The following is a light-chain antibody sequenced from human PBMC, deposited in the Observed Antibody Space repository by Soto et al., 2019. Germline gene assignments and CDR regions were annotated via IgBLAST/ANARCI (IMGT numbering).Light chain of an antibody. Sequence: QSALTQPPSASGSPGQSVTISCTGTSSDVGGYNYVSWYQQHPGKAPKLMIYEVSKRPSGVPDRFSGSKSGNTASLTVSGLQAEAEADYYCAIWDDSLNGYVFGTGTKLTVL. CDR3: AIWDDSLNGYV. CDR1: SSDVGGYNY. CDR2: EVS. V-gene: IGLV2-8*01. J-gene: IGLJ1*01.